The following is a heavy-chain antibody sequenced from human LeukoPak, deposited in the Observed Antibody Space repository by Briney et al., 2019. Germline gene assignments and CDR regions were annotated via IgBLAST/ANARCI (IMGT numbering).Heavy chain of an antibody. J-gene: IGHJ4*02. D-gene: IGHD3-10*01. Sequence: GGSLRLSCAASGFTFSSYAMHWVRQAPGKGLVWVSRINTDGSITNYADSVKGRFSISRDNAKNTLYLQMSSLRAEDTAVYYCARDRRPRTGFMVREAYDYWGQGTLVTVSS. V-gene: IGHV3-74*01. CDR3: ARDRRPRTGFMVREAYDY. CDR2: INTDGSIT. CDR1: GFTFSSYA.